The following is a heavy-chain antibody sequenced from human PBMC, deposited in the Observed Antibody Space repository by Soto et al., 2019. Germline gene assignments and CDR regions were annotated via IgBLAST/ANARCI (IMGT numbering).Heavy chain of an antibody. CDR2: IVVGSGNT. Sequence: SVKVSCKASGFTFTSSAVQWVRQARGQRLEWIGWIVVGSGNTNYAQKFQERVTITRDMSTSTAYMELSSLRSEDTAVYYCAAFVYSSGWTLPGAYYYYYGMDVWGQGTTVTVSS. V-gene: IGHV1-58*01. CDR3: AAFVYSSGWTLPGAYYYYYGMDV. J-gene: IGHJ6*02. D-gene: IGHD6-19*01. CDR1: GFTFTSSA.